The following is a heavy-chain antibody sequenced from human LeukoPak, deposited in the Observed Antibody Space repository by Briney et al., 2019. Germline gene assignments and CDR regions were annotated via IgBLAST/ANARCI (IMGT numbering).Heavy chain of an antibody. V-gene: IGHV3-11*01. CDR3: ATDGAGFDT. Sequence: GGSLRLSCAASGFTFSDYYMSWIRQAPGKGLEWLSYINIGGTNTHYADSVKGRFTISRDNTKKSLYLEMNNLRAEDTAVYYCATDGAGFDTWGQGVLVTVSS. CDR1: GFTFSDYY. CDR2: INIGGTNT. J-gene: IGHJ5*02.